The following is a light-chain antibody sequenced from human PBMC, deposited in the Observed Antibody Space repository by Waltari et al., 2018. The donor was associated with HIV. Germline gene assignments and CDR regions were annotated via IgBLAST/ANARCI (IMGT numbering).Light chain of an antibody. V-gene: IGKV1-39*01. J-gene: IGKJ1*01. CDR1: QNINKF. Sequence: DIQTTQSPSSLSASVGDRVTITCRASQNINKFLNWYQQKSGKVPNLLINGSSTLQSGVPSRFSGSGSGTDFTLTISGLHPEDSATYYCQQTYTAPWTFAQGTKVEIK. CDR3: QQTYTAPWT. CDR2: GSS.